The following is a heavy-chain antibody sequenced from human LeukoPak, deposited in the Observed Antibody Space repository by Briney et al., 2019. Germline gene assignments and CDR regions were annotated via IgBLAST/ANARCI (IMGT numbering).Heavy chain of an antibody. V-gene: IGHV1-2*02. CDR2: INPNSGGT. CDR3: ARELSSIAARGGVDY. J-gene: IGHJ4*02. CDR1: GGTFSSYA. Sequence: ASVKVSCKASGGTFSSYAISWVRQAPGQGLEWMGWINPNSGGTNYAQKFQGRVTMTRDTSISTAYMELSRLRSDDTAVYYCARELSSIAARGGVDYWGQGTLVTVSS. D-gene: IGHD6-6*01.